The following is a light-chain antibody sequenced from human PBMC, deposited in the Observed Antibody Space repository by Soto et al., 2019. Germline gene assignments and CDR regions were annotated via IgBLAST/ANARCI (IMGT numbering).Light chain of an antibody. J-gene: IGKJ4*01. CDR2: DAS. V-gene: IGKV3-11*01. CDR3: QHRSDWPPLS. Sequence: EIVLTQSPATLSLSPGERATLSCKTSQSVGNYLAWYQHKPGQAPKLLIYDASNRATGIPARFSGSGSGTAFTLTISSLEPEDFAIYYCQHRSDWPPLSFGGGTTVEIK. CDR1: QSVGNY.